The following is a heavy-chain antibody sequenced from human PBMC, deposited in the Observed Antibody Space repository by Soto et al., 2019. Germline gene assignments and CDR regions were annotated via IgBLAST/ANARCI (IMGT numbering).Heavy chain of an antibody. Sequence: GGSLRLSCAASGFTVSSNYMSWVRQAPGKGLEWVSVIYSGGSTYYADSVKGRFTISRDNSKNTLYLQMNSLRAEDTAVYYCAGSRSSWYYYYYMDVWGKGTTVTVSS. J-gene: IGHJ6*03. D-gene: IGHD6-13*01. CDR3: AGSRSSWYYYYYMDV. CDR1: GFTVSSNY. CDR2: IYSGGST. V-gene: IGHV3-66*01.